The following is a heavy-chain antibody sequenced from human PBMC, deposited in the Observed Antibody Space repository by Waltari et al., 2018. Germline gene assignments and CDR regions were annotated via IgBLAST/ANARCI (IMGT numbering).Heavy chain of an antibody. CDR3: ASVVPAATFDY. V-gene: IGHV3-30*01. Sequence: QVQLVESGGGVVQPGRSLRLPCAAAGFTFSSYAMPLVRQAPGKGLEWVAVISYDGSNKYYADSVKGRFTISRDNSKNTLYLQMNSLRAEDTAVYYCASVVPAATFDYWGQGTLVTVSS. J-gene: IGHJ4*02. CDR2: ISYDGSNK. CDR1: GFTFSSYA. D-gene: IGHD2-2*01.